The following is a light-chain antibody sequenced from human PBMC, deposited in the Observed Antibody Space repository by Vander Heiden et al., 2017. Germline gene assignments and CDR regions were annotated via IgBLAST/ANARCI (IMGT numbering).Light chain of an antibody. Sequence: QSALTQPASASGSPGQSVTISCTGTSSDVGSYNYVSWYQQHPGKAPKLMIHDVSKRPSGVSDRFSGSKSGNTASLTVSGLQAEDEADYYCTSYAGSNNVVFGGGTKLTVL. J-gene: IGLJ2*01. CDR3: TSYAGSNNVV. CDR1: SSDVGSYNY. CDR2: DVS. V-gene: IGLV2-8*01.